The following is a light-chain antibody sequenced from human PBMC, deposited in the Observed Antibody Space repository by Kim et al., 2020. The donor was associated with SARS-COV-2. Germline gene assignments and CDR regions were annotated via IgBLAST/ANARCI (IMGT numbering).Light chain of an antibody. CDR1: QSITSY. J-gene: IGKJ2*01. CDR2: GAS. V-gene: IGKV1-39*01. CDR3: QQSYSGPHT. Sequence: DIQMTQSPSSLSASVGDRVTITCRASQSITSYLNWYQQESGKAPKLLIYGASSLPSGVPSRFSGSGSGTDFTLTISSLQPEDFATYYCQQSYSGPHTFGQGTKVDIK.